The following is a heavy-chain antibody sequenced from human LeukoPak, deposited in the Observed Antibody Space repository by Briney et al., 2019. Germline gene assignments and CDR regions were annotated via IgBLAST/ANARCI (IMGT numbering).Heavy chain of an antibody. CDR3: AGDYGYSSGCDY. J-gene: IGHJ4*02. V-gene: IGHV1-2*02. CDR1: GYTFTGYY. D-gene: IGHD6-19*01. Sequence: ASVKVSCKASGYTFTGYYMHWVRQAPGQGLEWMGWINPNSGGTNYAQKFQGRVTMTRDTSISTAYMELSRLRSDDTAVYYCAGDYGYSSGCDYWGQGTLVTVSS. CDR2: INPNSGGT.